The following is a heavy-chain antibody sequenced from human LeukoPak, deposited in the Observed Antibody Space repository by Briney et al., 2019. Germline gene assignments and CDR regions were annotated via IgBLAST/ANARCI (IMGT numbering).Heavy chain of an antibody. CDR2: ISSYSSYI. Sequence: PGGSLRLSCAASGFTFDDYAMHWVRQAPGKGLEWVSSISSYSSYIYYADSVRGRFTISRDNAKNSLYLQMNSLRAADTAVYYCAKPVAGDRYFDYWGQGTLVTVSS. CDR1: GFTFDDYA. J-gene: IGHJ4*02. D-gene: IGHD3-16*01. CDR3: AKPVAGDRYFDY. V-gene: IGHV3-21*01.